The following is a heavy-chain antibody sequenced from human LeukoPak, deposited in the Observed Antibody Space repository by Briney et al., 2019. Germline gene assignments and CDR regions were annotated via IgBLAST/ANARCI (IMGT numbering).Heavy chain of an antibody. CDR3: AKPRYCSSTSCSHGMDV. J-gene: IGHJ6*02. Sequence: GGSLRLSCVASGFTFNSYWMSWVRQAPGKGLEWVANIKQDGSQYYYVDSVKGRFTISRDNSKNTLYLQMNSLRAEDTAVYYCAKPRYCSSTSCSHGMDVWGQGTTVTVSS. CDR1: GFTFNSYW. CDR2: IKQDGSQY. D-gene: IGHD2-2*01. V-gene: IGHV3-7*01.